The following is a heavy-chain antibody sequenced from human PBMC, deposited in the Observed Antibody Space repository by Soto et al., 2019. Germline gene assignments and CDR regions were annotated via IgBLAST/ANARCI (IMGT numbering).Heavy chain of an antibody. CDR3: ARVPGRYSYGTYFDY. J-gene: IGHJ4*02. CDR1: GGSISSYY. D-gene: IGHD5-18*01. Sequence: SETLSLTCTVSGGSISSYYWSWIRQPPGKGLEWIGYIYYSGSTNYNPSLKSRVTISVDTSKHQFSLKLSSVTAADTAVYYCARVPGRYSYGTYFDYWGQGTLVTVSS. CDR2: IYYSGST. V-gene: IGHV4-59*01.